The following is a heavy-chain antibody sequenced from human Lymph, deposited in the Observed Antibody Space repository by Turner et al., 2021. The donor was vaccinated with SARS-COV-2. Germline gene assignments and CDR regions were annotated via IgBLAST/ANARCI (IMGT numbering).Heavy chain of an antibody. J-gene: IGHJ6*02. D-gene: IGHD3-3*01. Sequence: QVQLVQSGAEVKKPGASVKVSCQASGYTFTGSYMHWVRPAPGQGLEWMGWINPNSGGTNYAQKFQGRVTMTRDTSISTAYMELSRLRSDDTAVYYCARDVERYNDFWSGYSGGYGLDVWGQGTTVTVSS. CDR1: GYTFTGSY. V-gene: IGHV1-2*02. CDR2: INPNSGGT. CDR3: ARDVERYNDFWSGYSGGYGLDV.